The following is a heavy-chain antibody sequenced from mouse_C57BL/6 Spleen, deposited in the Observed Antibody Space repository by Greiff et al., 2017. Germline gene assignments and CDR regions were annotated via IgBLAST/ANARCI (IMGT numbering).Heavy chain of an antibody. CDR2: IHPNSGST. CDR1: GYTFTSYW. J-gene: IGHJ2*01. CDR3: AREDYGSFLRTFDD. Sequence: VQLQQSGAELVKPGASVKLSCKASGYTFTSYWMHWVKQRPGQGLEWIGMIHPNSGSTNYNEKFKSKATLTVDKSSSTAYMQLSSLTSEDSAVYYCAREDYGSFLRTFDDWGQGTTLTVSS. V-gene: IGHV1-64*01. D-gene: IGHD1-1*01.